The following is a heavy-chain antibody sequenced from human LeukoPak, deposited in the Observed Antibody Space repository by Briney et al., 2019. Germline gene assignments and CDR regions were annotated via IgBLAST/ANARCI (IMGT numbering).Heavy chain of an antibody. J-gene: IGHJ3*02. Sequence: GGSLRLSCAASGFTFSSYSMNWVRQAPGKGLEWVSSISSSSSYIYYADSVKGRFTIARDNAKNSLYLQMNSLRAEDTAVYYCARGLGSGRHAFDIWGQGTMVTVSS. CDR2: ISSSSSYI. D-gene: IGHD3-10*01. CDR3: ARGLGSGRHAFDI. V-gene: IGHV3-21*01. CDR1: GFTFSSYS.